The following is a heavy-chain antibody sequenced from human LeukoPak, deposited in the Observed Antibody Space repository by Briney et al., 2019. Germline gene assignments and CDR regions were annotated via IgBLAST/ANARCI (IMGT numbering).Heavy chain of an antibody. D-gene: IGHD3-22*01. J-gene: IGHJ5*02. CDR3: ARALGVTPYNWFDP. CDR1: GGSISSYY. V-gene: IGHV4-59*01. Sequence: SETLSLTCTVSGGSISSYYWSWIRQPPGKGLEWIGYIYYSGSTNYNPSPKSRVTISVDTSKNQFSLKLSSVTAADTAVYYCARALGVTPYNWFDPWGQGTLVTVSS. CDR2: IYYSGST.